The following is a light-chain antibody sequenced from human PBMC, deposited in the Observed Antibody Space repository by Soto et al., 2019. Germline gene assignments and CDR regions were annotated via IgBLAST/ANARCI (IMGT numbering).Light chain of an antibody. CDR1: QNISNF. CDR3: QQGYTAPQT. V-gene: IGKV1-39*01. Sequence: DIQMTQSPSSLSASLGDRVTITCRASQNISNFLNWYQQKLGKAPKLLIYVASNLQRGVPSRFSGSGSGTDFTLTITSLQPEDFATYYCQQGYTAPQTFGQGTKVDIK. CDR2: VAS. J-gene: IGKJ1*01.